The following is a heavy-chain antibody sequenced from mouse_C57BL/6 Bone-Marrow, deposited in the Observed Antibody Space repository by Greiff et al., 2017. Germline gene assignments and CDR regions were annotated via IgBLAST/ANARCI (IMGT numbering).Heavy chain of an antibody. J-gene: IGHJ4*01. CDR1: GYSITSGYY. CDR2: ISYDGSN. Sequence: ESGPGLVKPSQSLSLTCSVTGYSITSGYYWNWIRQFPGNKLEWMGYISYDGSNNYNPSLKNRISITRDTSKNQFFLKLNSVTTEDTATYYCASIYYDYEGYAMDYWGQGTSVTVSS. D-gene: IGHD2-4*01. V-gene: IGHV3-6*01. CDR3: ASIYYDYEGYAMDY.